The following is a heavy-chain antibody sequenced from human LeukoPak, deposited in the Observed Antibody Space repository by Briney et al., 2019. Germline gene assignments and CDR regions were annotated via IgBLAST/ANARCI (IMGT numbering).Heavy chain of an antibody. V-gene: IGHV3-74*01. D-gene: IGHD2-15*01. CDR2: ISTDGYTT. J-gene: IGHJ4*02. Sequence: GGSLRLSCAASGFTFSSYAMSWVRQAPRKGLVWVSRISTDGYTTDYADFVQGRFTASRDNTKNTWSLEMNSLRAEDTAVYYCVVGGSPGYWGQGTLVTVSS. CDR1: GFTFSSYA. CDR3: VVGGSPGY.